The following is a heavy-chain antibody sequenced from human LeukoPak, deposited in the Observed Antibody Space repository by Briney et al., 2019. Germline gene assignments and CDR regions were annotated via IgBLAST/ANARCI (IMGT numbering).Heavy chain of an antibody. CDR1: GGSISSSSYS. V-gene: IGHV4-39*01. CDR3: WAIVTTIKLDF. Sequence: PSETLSLTCTVSGGSISSSSYSWGWIRQPPGKGLEWLGRVSHSGSINYDPSLKNRVTISVDTSKNQFSLKLSSVTAADKAVYYCWAIVTTIKLDFWGQGTLVTVSS. J-gene: IGHJ4*02. CDR2: VSHSGSI. D-gene: IGHD5-12*01.